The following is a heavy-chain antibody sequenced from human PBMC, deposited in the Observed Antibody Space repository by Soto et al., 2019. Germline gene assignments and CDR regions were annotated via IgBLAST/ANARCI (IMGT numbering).Heavy chain of an antibody. CDR1: GFTVSSNY. D-gene: IGHD2-2*01. CDR2: IYSGGST. J-gene: IGHJ5*02. Sequence: GGSLRLSCAASGFTVSSNYMSWVRQAPGKGLEWVSVIYSGGSTYYADSVKGRFTISRDNSKNTLYLQMNSLRAEDTAVYYCARGIRYAGNWFDPWGQGTLVTVSS. V-gene: IGHV3-53*01. CDR3: ARGIRYAGNWFDP.